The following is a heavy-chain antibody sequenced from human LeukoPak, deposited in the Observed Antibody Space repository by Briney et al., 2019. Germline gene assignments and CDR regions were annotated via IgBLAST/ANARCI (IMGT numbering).Heavy chain of an antibody. CDR1: GFTVSSNY. CDR3: ARDNIAVAGGYYYYGMDV. Sequence: GGSLRLSCAASGFTVSSNYMSWVRQAPGKGLEWVSVIYSGVSTYYADSVKGRFTISRDNSKNTLYLQMNSLRAEDTAVYYCARDNIAVAGGYYYYGMDVWGQGTTVTVSS. CDR2: IYSGVST. J-gene: IGHJ6*02. D-gene: IGHD6-19*01. V-gene: IGHV3-66*01.